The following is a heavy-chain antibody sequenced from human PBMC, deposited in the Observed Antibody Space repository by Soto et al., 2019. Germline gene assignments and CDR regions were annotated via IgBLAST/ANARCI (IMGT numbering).Heavy chain of an antibody. CDR1: GGTFSSYA. CDR3: ELTFARPDAFDI. D-gene: IGHD3-9*01. Sequence: ASVKVSCKASGGTFSSYAISWVRQAPGQGLEWMGGIIPIFGTANYAQKFQGRVTITADESTSTAYMELSSLRSEVTAVYYCELTFARPDAFDIWGQGTMVTVS. V-gene: IGHV1-69*13. CDR2: IIPIFGTA. J-gene: IGHJ3*02.